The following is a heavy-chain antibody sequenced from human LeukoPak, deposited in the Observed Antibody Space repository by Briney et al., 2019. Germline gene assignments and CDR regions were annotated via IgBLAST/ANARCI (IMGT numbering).Heavy chain of an antibody. CDR3: ASGGGRYDILTGSLGIDY. Sequence: ASVKVSCKASGYTFTGYYMHWVRQAPGQGLEWMGWINPNSGGTNYAQKFQGRVTMTRDTSISTAYLELSRLRSDDTAVYYGASGGGRYDILTGSLGIDYWGQGTLVTVSS. V-gene: IGHV1-2*02. J-gene: IGHJ4*02. D-gene: IGHD3-9*01. CDR2: INPNSGGT. CDR1: GYTFTGYY.